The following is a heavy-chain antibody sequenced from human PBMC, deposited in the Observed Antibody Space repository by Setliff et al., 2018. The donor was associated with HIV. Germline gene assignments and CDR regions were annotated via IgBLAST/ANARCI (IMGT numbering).Heavy chain of an antibody. Sequence: PSETLSLTCTISGGFISNHYWNWIRQPPGKGLEWIGSTHYSGSSYYSPSLKSRVTISLDTSKNQFSLKLTSVTAADTAVYYCAKEGGLYFGMLIHDAIDLWGQGTMVTVSS. CDR2: THYSGSS. CDR1: GGFISNHY. J-gene: IGHJ3*01. V-gene: IGHV4-59*11. CDR3: AKEGGLYFGMLIHDAIDL. D-gene: IGHD3-3*01.